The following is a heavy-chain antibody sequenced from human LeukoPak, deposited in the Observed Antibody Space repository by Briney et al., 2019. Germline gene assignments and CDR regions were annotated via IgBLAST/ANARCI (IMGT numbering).Heavy chain of an antibody. CDR3: ARLRAAAVLYYFDY. CDR2: IFYSGDT. Sequence: SETLSLTCTVSGGSISTSDFWWGWIRQPPGRGLEWIGIIFYSGDTRDNPSLKSRLTMSVDTSKDQFSLKLDSVTAADTAVYYCARLRAAAVLYYFDYWGQGTLVTVSS. CDR1: GGSISTSDFW. V-gene: IGHV4-39*01. D-gene: IGHD6-13*01. J-gene: IGHJ4*02.